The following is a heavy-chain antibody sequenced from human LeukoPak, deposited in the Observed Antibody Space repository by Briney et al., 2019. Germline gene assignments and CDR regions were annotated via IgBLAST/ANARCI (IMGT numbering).Heavy chain of an antibody. Sequence: WIRQPPGKGLEWVGRIKSKTDGGTTDYAASVKGRFSISRDDSKNMLYLQMNSLKTEDTAVYYCTTVHYDILTGYYETYFDYWGQGTLVTVSS. J-gene: IGHJ4*02. CDR3: TTVHYDILTGYYETYFDY. V-gene: IGHV3-15*01. D-gene: IGHD3-9*01. CDR2: IKSKTDGGTT.